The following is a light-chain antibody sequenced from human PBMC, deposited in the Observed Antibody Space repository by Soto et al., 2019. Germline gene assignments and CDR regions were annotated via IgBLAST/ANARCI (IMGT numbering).Light chain of an antibody. V-gene: IGKV3-20*01. J-gene: IGKJ4*01. CDR2: GAS. CDR3: QQYGVTPPNT. Sequence: EIVLTQSPGTLSLSPGERATLSCRAIQIVRSTYLAWFQQKPGQAPRLLIYGASTRATGIPDRFSGSGSGTDFTLTISGLEPEDFALYYCQQYGVTPPNTFGGGTKVDIK. CDR1: QIVRSTY.